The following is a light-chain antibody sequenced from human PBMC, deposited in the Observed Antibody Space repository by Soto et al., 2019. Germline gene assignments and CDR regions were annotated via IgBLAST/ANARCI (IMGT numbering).Light chain of an antibody. CDR2: GAS. V-gene: IGKV3-20*01. J-gene: IGKJ1*01. Sequence: EIVLTQSPVTLSLSPGERGTLSCRASQSVRNNYLAWYQQKPGQAPRLLMFGASSRATGIPDRFSGTGSGTDFTLTISRLEPEDFAVYYCQQYGSSPPTFGQGTKVDIK. CDR1: QSVRNNY. CDR3: QQYGSSPPT.